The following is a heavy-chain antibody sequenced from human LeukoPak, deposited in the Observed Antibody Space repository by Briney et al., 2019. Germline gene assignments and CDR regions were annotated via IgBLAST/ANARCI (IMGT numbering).Heavy chain of an antibody. V-gene: IGHV3-23*01. J-gene: IGHJ5*02. CDR1: GFTFSSYA. D-gene: IGHD2-2*01. CDR3: AKDLRRGVLVPAAHNWFDP. Sequence: GGSLRLSCAASGFTFSSYAMSWVRQAPGKGLEWVSAISGSCGSTYYADSVKGRCTISRDNSKNTLYLPMNSPTAEDTAVYSCAKDLRRGVLVPAAHNWFDPWGQGTLVTVSS. CDR2: ISGSCGST.